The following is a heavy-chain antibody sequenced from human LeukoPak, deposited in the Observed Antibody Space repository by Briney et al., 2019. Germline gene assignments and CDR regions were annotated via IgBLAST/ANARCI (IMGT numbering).Heavy chain of an antibody. V-gene: IGHV3-53*01. D-gene: IGHD6-13*01. CDR3: ARESPPPRAWYPYYFDY. Sequence: PGGPPRLSCAASGFTVSSNYMSWVRQAPGKGLEWVSVIYSGGSTYYADSVKGRFTISRDNSKNTLYLQMNSLRAEDTAVYYCARESPPPRAWYPYYFDYWGQGTLVTVSS. J-gene: IGHJ4*02. CDR2: IYSGGST. CDR1: GFTVSSNY.